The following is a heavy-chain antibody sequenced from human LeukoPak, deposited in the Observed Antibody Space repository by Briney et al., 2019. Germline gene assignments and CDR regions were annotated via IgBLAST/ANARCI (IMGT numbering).Heavy chain of an antibody. CDR1: GFTFSVYG. D-gene: IGHD4-17*01. Sequence: PGGSLRLSCAASGFTFSVYGMHWVRQAPGKGLEWGAFLRYDGSNKYYADSVKGRFTISRDNSKNTLYLQMNSLRAEDTAVYYCAKDGALYPTVTVFFDYWGQGTLVTVSS. CDR2: LRYDGSNK. CDR3: AKDGALYPTVTVFFDY. J-gene: IGHJ4*02. V-gene: IGHV3-30*02.